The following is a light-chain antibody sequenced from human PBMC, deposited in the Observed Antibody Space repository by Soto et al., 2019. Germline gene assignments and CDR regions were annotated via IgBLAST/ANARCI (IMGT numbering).Light chain of an antibody. CDR3: SLYTSENTYV. Sequence: QSALTQPASVSGSPGQSITISCTGSNSDIGGYNSVSWYQQHPGKAPKLLIFGVTNRPSGVSDRFSGSKSGNTASLTISALQAEDEADYYCSLYTSENTYVFGTGTKLTVL. V-gene: IGLV2-14*01. CDR1: NSDIGGYNS. J-gene: IGLJ1*01. CDR2: GVT.